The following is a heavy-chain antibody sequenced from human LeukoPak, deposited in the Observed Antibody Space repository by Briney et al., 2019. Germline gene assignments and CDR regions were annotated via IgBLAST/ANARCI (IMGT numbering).Heavy chain of an antibody. CDR2: ISWNSGSI. J-gene: IGHJ4*02. D-gene: IGHD6-19*01. Sequence: PGGSLRLSCAASGFTFDDYAMHWVRRAPGKGLEWVSGISWNSGSIGYADSVKGRFTISRDNAKNSLYLQMNSLRAEDTALYYCAKGSVAGTADLDYWGQGTLVTVSS. V-gene: IGHV3-9*01. CDR1: GFTFDDYA. CDR3: AKGSVAGTADLDY.